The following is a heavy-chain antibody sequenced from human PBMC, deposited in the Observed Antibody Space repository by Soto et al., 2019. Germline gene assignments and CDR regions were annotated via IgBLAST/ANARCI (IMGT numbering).Heavy chain of an antibody. CDR2: ISGSGGST. V-gene: IGHV3-23*01. Sequence: GGSLRLSCAASGFTFSSYAMSWVRQAPGKGLEWVSAISGSGGSTYYADSVKGRFTISRDNSKNTLYLQMNSLRAEDTAVYYCAKDPLGRVVVVAATNFDYWGQGTLVTVSS. CDR3: AKDPLGRVVVVAATNFDY. CDR1: GFTFSSYA. D-gene: IGHD2-15*01. J-gene: IGHJ4*02.